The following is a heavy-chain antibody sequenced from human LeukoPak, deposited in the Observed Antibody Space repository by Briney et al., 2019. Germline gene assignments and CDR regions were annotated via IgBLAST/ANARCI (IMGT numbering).Heavy chain of an antibody. J-gene: IGHJ4*02. CDR1: GFTFHDYA. D-gene: IGHD4-17*01. Sequence: GGSLRLSCAASGFTFHDYAMHWVRQAPGKGLEWVSLISGDGGSTYYADSVKGRFTISRDDSKNSLYLQMNSRRTDDTAFYYCAKDGYGDYDYWGQGTLVTVSS. V-gene: IGHV3-43*02. CDR3: AKDGYGDYDY. CDR2: ISGDGGST.